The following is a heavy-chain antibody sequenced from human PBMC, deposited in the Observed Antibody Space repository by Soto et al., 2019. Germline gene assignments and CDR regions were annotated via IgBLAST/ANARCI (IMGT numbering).Heavy chain of an antibody. D-gene: IGHD1-1*01. J-gene: IGHJ4*02. V-gene: IGHV3-30*18. CDR1: GFTFGRYG. CDR2: ISWDGLAQ. CDR3: AKETIQVGGPNYFDY. Sequence: VQLVESGGGVVQPGRSLRLLCEASGFTFGRYGMHWVRQAPGMGLEWVAVISWDGLAQYYGDSVRGRFTISRDNSQNTLYLQMNSLRTEDTAIYYCAKETIQVGGPNYFDYWGQGVLVTVSS.